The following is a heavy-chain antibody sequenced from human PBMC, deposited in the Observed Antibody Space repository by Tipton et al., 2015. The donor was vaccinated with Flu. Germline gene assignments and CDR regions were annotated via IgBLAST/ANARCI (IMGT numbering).Heavy chain of an antibody. D-gene: IGHD3-9*01. CDR1: GFTFSSYA. Sequence: SLRLSCAASGFTFSSYAMSWVRQAPGKGLEWVSAISGSGGSTYYADSVKGRFTISRDNSKNTLYLQMNSLRAEDTAVYYCAKEALGGDWFYYYMDVWGKGTTVTVSS. CDR3: AKEALGGDWFYYYMDV. J-gene: IGHJ6*03. V-gene: IGHV3-23*01. CDR2: ISGSGGST.